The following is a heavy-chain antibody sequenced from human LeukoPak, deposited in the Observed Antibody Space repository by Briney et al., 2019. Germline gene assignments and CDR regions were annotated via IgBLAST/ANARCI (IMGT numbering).Heavy chain of an antibody. D-gene: IGHD3-3*01. J-gene: IGHJ4*02. CDR1: GYTFTGYY. Sequence: ASVKVSCKASGYTFTGYYMHWVRQAPGQGLEWVGWINPNSGDTNYAQKFQGRVTMTRDTSISTAYMDLSRLRSDDTAVYYCAREGVIKSFDYWGQGTLDTVSS. CDR3: AREGVIKSFDY. CDR2: INPNSGDT. V-gene: IGHV1-2*02.